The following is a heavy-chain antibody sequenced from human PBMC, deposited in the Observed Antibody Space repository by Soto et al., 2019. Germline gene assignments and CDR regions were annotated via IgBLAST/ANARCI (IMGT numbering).Heavy chain of an antibody. CDR2: IYRSGST. V-gene: IGHV4-31*03. J-gene: IGHJ4*02. D-gene: IGHD6-13*01. Sequence: SETLSLTCTVSGGSVSSGGYYWSWIRQHPGKGLEWIGYIYRSGSTYYKSSLKSRVTISIDTSKNQFSLKLTSVTAADTAVYYCARGEDSSNWYPFDFWGQGVLVTVSS. CDR3: ARGEDSSNWYPFDF. CDR1: GGSVSSGGYY.